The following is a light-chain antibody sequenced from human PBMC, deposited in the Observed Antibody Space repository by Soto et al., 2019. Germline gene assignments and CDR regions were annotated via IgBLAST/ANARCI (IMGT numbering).Light chain of an antibody. CDR2: EGI. V-gene: IGLV2-23*01. Sequence: QSVLTQPASVSGSPGQSITISCSGTSSNIGGYNAVSWYQQHPGKAPKVIVYEGIKRPSGVSDRFSDSTSGSTASLTISGLQAEDEAEYYCCSYVGATTYVFGSGTKVTVL. CDR3: CSYVGATTYV. CDR1: SSNIGGYNA. J-gene: IGLJ1*01.